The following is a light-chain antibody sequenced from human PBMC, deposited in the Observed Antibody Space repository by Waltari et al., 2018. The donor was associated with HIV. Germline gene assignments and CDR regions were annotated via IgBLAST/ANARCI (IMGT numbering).Light chain of an antibody. CDR3: CAYAGSTTYVI. J-gene: IGLJ2*01. CDR1: RSDVGGYKL. V-gene: IGLV2-23*02. CDR2: EVS. Sequence: QSALTQPASVSGSPGPSITISCTGTRSDVGGYKLVSWYQQHPGKAPKLMIYEVSKRPSGVSNRFSGSKSGNTASLTISGLQAEDEADYYCCAYAGSTTYVIFGGGTKLTVL.